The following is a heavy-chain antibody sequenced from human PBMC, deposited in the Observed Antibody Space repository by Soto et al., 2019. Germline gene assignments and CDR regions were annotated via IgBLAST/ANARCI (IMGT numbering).Heavy chain of an antibody. Sequence: QVQLVESGGGVVQPGRSLRLSCAASGFTFSSYGMHWVRQAPGKGLEWVAVIWYDGSNKYYADSVKGRFTISRDNSKNTLYLQMNSLRAEDTAVYYCASGQQLVRDAFDIWGQGTMVTVSS. D-gene: IGHD6-13*01. CDR3: ASGQQLVRDAFDI. CDR1: GFTFSSYG. J-gene: IGHJ3*02. CDR2: IWYDGSNK. V-gene: IGHV3-33*01.